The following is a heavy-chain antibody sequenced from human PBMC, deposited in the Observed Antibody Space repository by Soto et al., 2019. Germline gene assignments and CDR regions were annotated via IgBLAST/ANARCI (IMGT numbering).Heavy chain of an antibody. J-gene: IGHJ4*02. V-gene: IGHV1-24*01. CDR2: FDPEDGET. Sequence: ASVKVSCKVSGYTLTELSMHWVRQAPGKGLEWMGGFDPEDGETIYAQKFQGRVTMTEDTSTDTAYMELSSLRSEDTAVYYCAAVFTHPGYCLAEDYWGQGTLVTFFS. D-gene: IGHD2-15*01. CDR1: GYTLTELS. CDR3: AAVFTHPGYCLAEDY.